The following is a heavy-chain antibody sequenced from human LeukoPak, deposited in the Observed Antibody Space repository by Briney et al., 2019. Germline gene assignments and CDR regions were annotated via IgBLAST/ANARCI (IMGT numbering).Heavy chain of an antibody. CDR3: AKDIAAIGTIPDY. J-gene: IGHJ4*02. Sequence: GRSLRLSCAASGFTFSSYGMHWVRQAPGKGLEWVAVTSYDGSNKNYAESVKGRFTVSRDNSKHTLYLQMNSLRLDDTAVYYCAKDIAAIGTIPDYWGQGTLVTVSS. D-gene: IGHD6-13*01. CDR1: GFTFSSYG. CDR2: TSYDGSNK. V-gene: IGHV3-30*18.